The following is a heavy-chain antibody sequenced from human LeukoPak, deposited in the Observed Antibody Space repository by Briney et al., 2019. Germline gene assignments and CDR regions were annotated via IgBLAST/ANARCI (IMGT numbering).Heavy chain of an antibody. CDR3: ARDDYDSSSYTDY. D-gene: IGHD3-22*01. CDR1: GFTFTKYW. J-gene: IGHJ4*02. CDR2: IKQDGSDK. Sequence: GGSLRLSCAASGFTFTKYWMTWVRQAPGKGLEWVGNIKQDGSDKNYMDSVKGRFTISRDNTKNSVYLQMSSLRAEDTAVYFCARDDYDSSSYTDYWGQGTLVTVSS. V-gene: IGHV3-7*01.